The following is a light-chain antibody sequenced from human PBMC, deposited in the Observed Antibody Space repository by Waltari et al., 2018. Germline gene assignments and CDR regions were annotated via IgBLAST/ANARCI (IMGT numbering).Light chain of an antibody. V-gene: IGKV1-5*03. CDR2: KAS. CDR1: QIISSW. Sequence: DIQMTQSPSTLSASVGDRVTITCRASQIISSWLAWYQQKPGKAPKLLIYKASSLESGVPSRFSGSGSGTEFSLTISSLQPDDFATYYCQQYKSYSITFGPGTKVDIK. J-gene: IGKJ3*01. CDR3: QQYKSYSIT.